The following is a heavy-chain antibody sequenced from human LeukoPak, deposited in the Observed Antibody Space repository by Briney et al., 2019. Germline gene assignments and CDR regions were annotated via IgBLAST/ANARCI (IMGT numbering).Heavy chain of an antibody. Sequence: GGSLRLSCAASGFTFSSYAMSWVRQAPGKGLEWVAVLSHDGSTKYYADSVRGRFTISRDNSKNTLYVQMNSLRVEDTAIYYCTRDPSYYTGSGFDIWGQGTMVSVSS. CDR1: GFTFSSYA. V-gene: IGHV3-30-3*01. J-gene: IGHJ3*02. CDR3: TRDPSYYTGSGFDI. D-gene: IGHD1-26*01. CDR2: LSHDGSTK.